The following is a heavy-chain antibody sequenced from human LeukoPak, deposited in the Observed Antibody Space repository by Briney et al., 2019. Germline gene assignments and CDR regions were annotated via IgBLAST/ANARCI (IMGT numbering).Heavy chain of an antibody. CDR3: ARVMVRGGRDY. J-gene: IGHJ4*02. CDR1: GYSFTNNW. CDR2: IYPADSDT. Sequence: GESLKISCKGSGYSFTNNWIGWVRQMPGKGLEWMGIIYPADSDTRYSPSFQGQVTISADKSISTAYLQWSSLKASDTAMYYCARVMVRGGRDYWGQGTLVTVSS. D-gene: IGHD3-10*01. V-gene: IGHV5-51*01.